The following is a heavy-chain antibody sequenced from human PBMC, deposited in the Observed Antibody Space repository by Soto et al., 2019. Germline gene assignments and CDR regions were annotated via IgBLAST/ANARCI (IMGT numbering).Heavy chain of an antibody. D-gene: IGHD6-13*01. CDR2: IYHSGST. V-gene: IGHV4-59*13. J-gene: IGHJ5*02. CDR1: GGSISSYY. CDR3: ARNPRGYRSSLSWFDP. Sequence: SETLSLTCTVYGGSISSYYWSWIRQPPGKGLEWIGYIYHSGSTNYNPSLKSRVTMSVDTSKNQFSLTLNSVTAADTAVYYCARNPRGYRSSLSWFDPWGQGTLVTVSS.